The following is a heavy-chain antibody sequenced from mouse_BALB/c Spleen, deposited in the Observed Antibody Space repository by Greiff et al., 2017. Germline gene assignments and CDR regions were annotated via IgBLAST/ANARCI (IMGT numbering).Heavy chain of an antibody. CDR1: GYTFTSYY. J-gene: IGHJ4*01. CDR2: IYPGDGST. Sequence: QVHMKQSGPELVKPGASVKMSCKASGYTFTSYYIHWVKQRPGQGLEWIGWIYPGDGSTKYNEKFKGKTTLTADKSSSTAYMLLSSLTSEDSAIYFCARRDYGAMDYWGQGTSVTVSS. D-gene: IGHD2-4*01. CDR3: ARRDYGAMDY. V-gene: IGHV1S56*01.